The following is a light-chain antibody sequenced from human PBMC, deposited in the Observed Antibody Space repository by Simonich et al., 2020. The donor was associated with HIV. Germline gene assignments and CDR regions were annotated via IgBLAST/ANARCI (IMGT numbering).Light chain of an antibody. Sequence: DIVMTQSPDSLAVSLGERATINCKSSQSVLYSSNNKNYLAWYQQKPGQPPKLLIYWASTRESGVPDRFSGSGSGTDFTLTISSLQSEDFGVYYCQQYNNWPLLFGQGTKLEIK. V-gene: IGKV4-1*01. CDR3: QQYNNWPLL. J-gene: IGKJ2*01. CDR1: QSVLYSSNNKNY. CDR2: WAS.